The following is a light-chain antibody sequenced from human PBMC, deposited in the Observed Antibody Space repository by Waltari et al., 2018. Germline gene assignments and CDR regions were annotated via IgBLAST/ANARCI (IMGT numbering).Light chain of an antibody. CDR1: QSHMHSNGYNY. CDR3: MQALQTPYT. Sequence: DIVMSQSPLSLPVTPGEPASSSCRYSQSHMHSNGYNYLDWYLQKPGQSPQLLIYLGSNRASGVPDRFSVSGSGTDFTLKISRVEAEDVGIYYCMQALQTPYTFGQGTKLET. CDR2: LGS. J-gene: IGKJ2*01. V-gene: IGKV2-28*01.